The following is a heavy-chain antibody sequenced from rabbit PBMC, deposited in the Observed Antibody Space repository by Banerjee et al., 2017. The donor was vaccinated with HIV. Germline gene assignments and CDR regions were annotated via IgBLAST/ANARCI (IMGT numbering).Heavy chain of an antibody. V-gene: IGHV1S45*01. Sequence: QEQLEESGGDLVKPGASLTLTCTASGFSFSSYWICWVRQAPGKGLEWIGCIYAGSSGSTYYASWAKGRFTISKTSSTTVTLQMTSLTAADTATYFCARDAGTTYYSGYFNLWGPGTLVTVS. J-gene: IGHJ4*01. CDR1: GFSFSSYW. D-gene: IGHD8-1*01. CDR2: IYAGSSGST. CDR3: ARDAGTTYYSGYFNL.